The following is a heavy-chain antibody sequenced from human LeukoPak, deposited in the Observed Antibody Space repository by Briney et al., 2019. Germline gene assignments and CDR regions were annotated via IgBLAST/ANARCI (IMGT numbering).Heavy chain of an antibody. CDR2: IGTAGDT. J-gene: IGHJ4*02. V-gene: IGHV3-13*01. CDR1: GFTFSSYD. CDR3: ARGYYDSSGYFTFDY. Sequence: PGGSLRLSCAASGFTFSSYDMHWVRQATGKGLEWVSAIGTAGDTYYPGSVKGRFTISRENAKNSLYLQMNSLRAGDTAVYYCARGYYDSSGYFTFDYWGQGTLVTVSS. D-gene: IGHD3-22*01.